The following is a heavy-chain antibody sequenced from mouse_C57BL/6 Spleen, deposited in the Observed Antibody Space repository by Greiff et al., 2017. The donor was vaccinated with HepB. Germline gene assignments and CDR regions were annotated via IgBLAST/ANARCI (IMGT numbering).Heavy chain of an antibody. CDR3: AASSGYGFAY. J-gene: IGHJ3*01. Sequence: QVQLQQSGAELVKPGASVKLSCKASGYTFTSYWMHWVKQRPGQGLEWIGMIHPNSGSTNYNEKFKSKATLTVDKSSSTAYMQLSSLTSEDSAVYYCAASSGYGFAYWGQGTLVTVFA. CDR1: GYTFTSYW. D-gene: IGHD3-2*02. CDR2: IHPNSGST. V-gene: IGHV1-64*01.